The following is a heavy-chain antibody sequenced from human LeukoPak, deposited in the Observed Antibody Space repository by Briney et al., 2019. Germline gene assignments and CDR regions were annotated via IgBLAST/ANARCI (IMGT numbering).Heavy chain of an antibody. CDR1: RYTFTAYY. CDR2: INPNSGAT. D-gene: IGHD3-22*01. J-gene: IGHJ4*02. CDR3: ARDQNYYDSTSYYGMDY. V-gene: IGHV1-2*02. Sequence: ASVKVSCKAPRYTFTAYYMHWVRQAPGQGLEWMGWINPNSGATNYAQKFQDRVTMTRDTSISTAYMELSRLRSDDTALYYCARDQNYYDSTSYYGMDYWGQGTLVTVAS.